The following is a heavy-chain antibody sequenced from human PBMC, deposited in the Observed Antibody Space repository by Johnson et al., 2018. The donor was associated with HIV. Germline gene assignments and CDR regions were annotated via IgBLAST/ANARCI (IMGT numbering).Heavy chain of an antibody. Sequence: QVQLVESGGGVVQPGGSLRLSCAASGFTFSSYAMHWVRQAPGKGLEWVAVISYDGSNKYYADSVKGRFTISRDNSKNTLYLQMNSLRAEDTAVYYCARVSRSSPAFDAFDIWGQGTLVTVSS. CDR1: GFTFSSYA. CDR3: ARVSRSSPAFDAFDI. CDR2: ISYDGSNK. D-gene: IGHD6-6*01. V-gene: IGHV3-30*04. J-gene: IGHJ3*02.